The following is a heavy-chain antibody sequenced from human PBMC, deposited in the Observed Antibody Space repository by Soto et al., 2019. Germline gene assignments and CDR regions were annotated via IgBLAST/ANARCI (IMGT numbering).Heavy chain of an antibody. CDR1: GGTFSSYA. D-gene: IGHD3-10*01. Sequence: QVQLVQSGAEVKKPGSSVKVSCKASGGTFSSYAINWVRQAPGQGLEWMGGIIPIFGTADYAQKFQGRVTITADESTSTAYMELRSLRSEDTAVYYCASNGFGETYYYGMDVWGQGTTVTVSS. CDR2: IIPIFGTA. CDR3: ASNGFGETYYYGMDV. J-gene: IGHJ6*02. V-gene: IGHV1-69*12.